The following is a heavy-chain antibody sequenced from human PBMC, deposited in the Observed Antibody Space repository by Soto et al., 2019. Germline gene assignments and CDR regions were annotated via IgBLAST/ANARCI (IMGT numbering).Heavy chain of an antibody. V-gene: IGHV4-31*03. CDR1: EGSSSIGGCS. CDR3: AGAHTYSHDTSGCSKQPFNFDS. D-gene: IGHD3-22*01. Sequence: SETMGRTCNVSEGSSSIGGCSWNWIRQVPGRGFDCLGYISYSASSFYKPSLESRVSVSIDTSGNQFSLKLSSMSAADTAVYFCAGAHTYSHDTSGCSKQPFNFDSWGQRTMVTVSS. J-gene: IGHJ4*02. CDR2: ISYSASS.